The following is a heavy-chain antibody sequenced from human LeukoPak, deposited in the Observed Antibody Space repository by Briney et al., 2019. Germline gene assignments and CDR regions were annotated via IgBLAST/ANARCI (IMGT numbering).Heavy chain of an antibody. V-gene: IGHV4-39*07. CDR1: GGSISSSSYY. Sequence: SETLSLTCTVSGGSISSSSYYWGWTRQPPGKGLEWIGSIYYSGSTYYNPSLKSRVTISVDTSKNQFSLKLSPVTAADTAVYYCARDPSRITMVRGARKNWFDPWGQGTLVTVSS. J-gene: IGHJ5*02. D-gene: IGHD3-10*01. CDR3: ARDPSRITMVRGARKNWFDP. CDR2: IYYSGST.